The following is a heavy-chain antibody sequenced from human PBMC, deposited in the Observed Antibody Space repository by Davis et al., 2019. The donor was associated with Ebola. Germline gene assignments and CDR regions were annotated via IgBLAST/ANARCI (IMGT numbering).Heavy chain of an antibody. J-gene: IGHJ5*02. V-gene: IGHV4-59*01. CDR2: IYYSGGT. Sequence: SETLSLTCTVSGGSISSYYWSWIRQPPGKGLEWIGYIYYSGGTNYNPSLKSRVTISVDTSKNQFSLKLSSVTAADTAVYYCARNQGFYCSSTSCYFGGTRFDPWGQGTLVTVSS. D-gene: IGHD2-2*01. CDR3: ARNQGFYCSSTSCYFGGTRFDP. CDR1: GGSISSYY.